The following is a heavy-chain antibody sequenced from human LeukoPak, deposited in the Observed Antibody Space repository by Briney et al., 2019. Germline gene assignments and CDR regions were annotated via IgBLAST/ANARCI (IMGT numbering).Heavy chain of an antibody. CDR1: GFTFSSYS. J-gene: IGHJ5*02. CDR3: AKEAGVVVPAASWFDP. Sequence: PGGSLRLSCAASGFTFSSYSMNWVRQAPGKGLEWVSSISSSSSYIYYADSVKGRFTISRDNAKNSLYLQMNSLRAEDTAVYYCAKEAGVVVPAASWFDPWGQGTLVTVSS. CDR2: ISSSSSYI. D-gene: IGHD2-2*01. V-gene: IGHV3-21*04.